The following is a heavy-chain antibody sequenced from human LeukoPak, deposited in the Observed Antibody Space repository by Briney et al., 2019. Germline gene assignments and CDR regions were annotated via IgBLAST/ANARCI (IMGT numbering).Heavy chain of an antibody. J-gene: IGHJ4*02. D-gene: IGHD3-10*01. Sequence: GSLRLSCAASGFTFSSYAMSWVRQAPGKGLEWIGSIYHSGSTNYNPSLKSRVTISVDTSKNQFSLKLSSVTAADTAVYYCARRGRYGSGSYVDYWGQGTLVTVSS. V-gene: IGHV4-38-2*01. CDR2: IYHSGST. CDR1: GFTFSSYA. CDR3: ARRGRYGSGSYVDY.